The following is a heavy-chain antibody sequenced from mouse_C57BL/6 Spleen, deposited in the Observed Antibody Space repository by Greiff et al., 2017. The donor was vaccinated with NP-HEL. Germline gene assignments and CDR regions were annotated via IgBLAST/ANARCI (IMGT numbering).Heavy chain of an antibody. CDR2: ISSGSSTI. J-gene: IGHJ2*01. D-gene: IGHD3-2*02. Sequence: DVKLVESGGGLVKPGGSLKLSCAASGFTFSDYGMHWVRQAPEKGLEWVAYISSGSSTIYYADTVKGRFTISRANAKNTLFLQMTSLRSEDTAMYYCARGTAQASYYFDYWGQGTTLTVSS. V-gene: IGHV5-17*01. CDR1: GFTFSDYG. CDR3: ARGTAQASYYFDY.